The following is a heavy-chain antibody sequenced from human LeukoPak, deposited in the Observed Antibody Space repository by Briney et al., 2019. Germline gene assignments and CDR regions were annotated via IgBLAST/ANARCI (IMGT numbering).Heavy chain of an antibody. CDR3: AKSKDGNIAASFDP. J-gene: IGHJ5*02. Sequence: QSGGSLRLSCAASGFTIRSYAMSWVRQAPGKGLEWVTTISGSGGYTLYADSVKGRFTISRDNSKNTLYLQVNSLRAEDTAVYYCAKSKDGNIAASFDPWGQGTLVTVSS. D-gene: IGHD6-13*01. CDR2: ISGSGGYT. V-gene: IGHV3-23*01. CDR1: GFTIRSYA.